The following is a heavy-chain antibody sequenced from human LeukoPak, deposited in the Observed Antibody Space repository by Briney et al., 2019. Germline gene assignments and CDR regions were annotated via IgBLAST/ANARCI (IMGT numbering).Heavy chain of an antibody. D-gene: IGHD6-13*01. J-gene: IGHJ4*02. CDR2: IKLDGSEK. CDR1: GFTFGKYW. CDR3: ARDSGWWRFDF. V-gene: IGHV3-7*03. Sequence: GGSLRLSCVASGFTFGKYWMSWVRQAPGKGLEWVANIKLDGSEKNYVDSVKGRFTISRDNGKNSLYLQMNSLRAEDTAVYYCARDSGWWRFDFWGQGTLVTVSS.